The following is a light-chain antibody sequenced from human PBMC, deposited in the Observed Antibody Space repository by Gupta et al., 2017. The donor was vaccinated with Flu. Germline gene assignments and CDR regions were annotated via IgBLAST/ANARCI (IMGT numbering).Light chain of an antibody. CDR3: QQSYSSLIT. CDR1: QSITYY. J-gene: IGKJ5*01. Sequence: DIRMTQSPSSLSASVGDRVTITCRASQSITYYLNWYQQKPGRAPKLLIHAASSLQSGVPSRFSGSGSGTDFTLTINSLQPEDSATYYCQQSYSSLITFGQGTRLEIK. CDR2: AAS. V-gene: IGKV1-39*01.